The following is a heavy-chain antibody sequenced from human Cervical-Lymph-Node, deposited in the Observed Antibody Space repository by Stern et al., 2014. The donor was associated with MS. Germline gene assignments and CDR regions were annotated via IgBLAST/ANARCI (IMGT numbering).Heavy chain of an antibody. CDR3: ARHYGDYYFDS. D-gene: IGHD4-17*01. V-gene: IGHV1-69*06. CDR2: IIPLFGTA. Sequence: VQLVESGAEVKKPGSSVKVSCKASGGAFSRYAMSWVRQAPGHGLEWMGGIIPLFGTANLAQKFRGRVTITADNSTSTAYMELSSLRSEDTAVYYCARHYGDYYFDSWGQGTLVTVSS. CDR1: GGAFSRYA. J-gene: IGHJ4*02.